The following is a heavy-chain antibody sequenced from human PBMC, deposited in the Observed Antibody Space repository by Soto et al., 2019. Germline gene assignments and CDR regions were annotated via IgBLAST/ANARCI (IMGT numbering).Heavy chain of an antibody. V-gene: IGHV4-30-4*01. CDR2: IYYSGST. CDR1: GGSISNGDYY. J-gene: IGHJ5*02. CDR3: ARDQYYYDRSGGKTNWFDP. D-gene: IGHD3-22*01. Sequence: SETLSLTCTVSGGSISNGDYYRSWIRQPPGKGLEWIGYIYYSGSTYYNPSLKSRVTISVDTSKNQFSLKLSSVTAADTAVYYCARDQYYYDRSGGKTNWFDPWGQGTLVTVSS.